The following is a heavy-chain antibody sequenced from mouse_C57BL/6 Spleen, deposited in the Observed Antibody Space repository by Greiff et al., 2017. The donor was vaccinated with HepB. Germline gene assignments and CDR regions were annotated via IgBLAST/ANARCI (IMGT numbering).Heavy chain of an antibody. D-gene: IGHD1-1*01. V-gene: IGHV1-82*01. CDR1: GYAFSSSW. Sequence: QVQLQQSGPELVKPGASVKISCKASGYAFSSSWMNWVKQRPGKGLEWIGRIYPGDGDTNYNGKFKGKATLTADKSSSTAYMQLSSLTSEDSAVYVCARHYGSSSYDAMDYWGQGTSVTVSS. J-gene: IGHJ4*01. CDR3: ARHYGSSSYDAMDY. CDR2: IYPGDGDT.